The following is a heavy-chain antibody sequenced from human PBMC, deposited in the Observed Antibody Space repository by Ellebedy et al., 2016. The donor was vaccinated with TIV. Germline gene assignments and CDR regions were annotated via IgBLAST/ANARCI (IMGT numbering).Heavy chain of an antibody. V-gene: IGHV3-11*06. D-gene: IGHD6-13*01. Sequence: GRFTLSRDNAKNSLYLQMNSLRAEDTAVYYCANGIAAFHNWFDPWGQGTLVTVSS. J-gene: IGHJ5*02. CDR3: ANGIAAFHNWFDP.